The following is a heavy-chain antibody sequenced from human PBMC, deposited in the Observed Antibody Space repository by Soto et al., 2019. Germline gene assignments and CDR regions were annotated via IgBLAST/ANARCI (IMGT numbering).Heavy chain of an antibody. D-gene: IGHD2-15*01. V-gene: IGHV3-23*01. CDR1: GLTVSSYA. CDR3: AKRRSAGWTLYYYYGMDV. J-gene: IGHJ6*02. Sequence: PGGSLRLSSAASGLTVSSYAISWVRQAPGKELEWVSAISGSGGSTYYADSVKGRFTISRDNSKNTLYLQMNSLRAEDTAVYYCAKRRSAGWTLYYYYGMDVWGQGTTVTVSS. CDR2: ISGSGGST.